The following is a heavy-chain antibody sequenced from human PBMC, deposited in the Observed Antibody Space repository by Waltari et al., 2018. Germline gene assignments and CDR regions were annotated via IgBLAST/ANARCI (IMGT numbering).Heavy chain of an antibody. Sequence: EVQLVESGGGLVQPGGSLRLPCAASGFTFSSYSMNWVRQAPGKGLEGVSDISSSSSTIYYADSVKVRFTISRDNAKNSLYLQMNSLRAEDTAVYYCARDSSGWSGDYWGQGTLVTVSS. J-gene: IGHJ4*02. D-gene: IGHD6-19*01. CDR1: GFTFSSYS. CDR2: ISSSSSTI. V-gene: IGHV3-48*01. CDR3: ARDSSGWSGDY.